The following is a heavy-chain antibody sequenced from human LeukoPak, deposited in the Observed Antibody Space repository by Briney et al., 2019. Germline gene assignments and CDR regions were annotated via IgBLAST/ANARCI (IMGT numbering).Heavy chain of an antibody. CDR3: AKDQHYCSSTSCFYALTDY. CDR1: GFTFSSYW. V-gene: IGHV3-30*18. J-gene: IGHJ4*02. Sequence: GGSLRLSCAASGFTFSSYWMTWVRQAPGKGLEWVAVISYDGSNKYYADSVKGRSTISRDNSKNTLYLQMNSLRAEDTAVYYCAKDQHYCSSTSCFYALTDYWGQGTLVTVSS. D-gene: IGHD2-2*01. CDR2: ISYDGSNK.